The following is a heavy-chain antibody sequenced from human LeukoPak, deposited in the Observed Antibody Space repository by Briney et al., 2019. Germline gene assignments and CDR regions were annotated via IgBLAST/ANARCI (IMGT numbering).Heavy chain of an antibody. CDR1: GFTFGDSA. J-gene: IGHJ5*02. D-gene: IGHD3-22*01. Sequence: GRSLRLSCTASGFTFGDSAMSWVRQAPGKGLEWLGFIRSKAYGGTTEYAASVKGRFTISRDDSKSIAYLEMNSLKSEDTAVYYCSSYHYDSSGYYYVNHWGQGTLVTVSP. CDR3: SSYHYDSSGYYYVNH. V-gene: IGHV3-49*04. CDR2: IRSKAYGGTT.